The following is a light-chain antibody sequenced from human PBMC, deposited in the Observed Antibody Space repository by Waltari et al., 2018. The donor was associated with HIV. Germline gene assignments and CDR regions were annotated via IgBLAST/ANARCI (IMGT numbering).Light chain of an antibody. CDR3: STHTTNDTLI. J-gene: IGLJ2*01. V-gene: IGLV2-14*03. CDR1: TSDFVLYYS. CDR2: EVT. Sequence: QSALTQPASVSGSPGQSVTISCTGTTSDFVLYYSVSCYQQHPGNVPKVFNYEVTLRPWGVRRRFSGCRAGNTASLTIAGLQAEEEAFYYCSTHTTNDTLIFGGGTKLTVL.